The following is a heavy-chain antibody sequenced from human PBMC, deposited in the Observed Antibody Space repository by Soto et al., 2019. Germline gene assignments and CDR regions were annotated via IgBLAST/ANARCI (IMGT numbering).Heavy chain of an antibody. CDR1: GGSFSNDP. CDR3: ATGEWELPHF. D-gene: IGHD1-26*01. J-gene: IGHJ4*02. V-gene: IGHV1-69*01. CDR2: IIPVIGKP. Sequence: QVQLVQSGAEVKKPGSSVKVSCKASGGSFSNDPISWVRQAPGQGLEWMGGIIPVIGKPDYAQKYQGRVTIAADESTSTAYMELTSLVSQDTAMYYCATGEWELPHFWGQGSLLTVSS.